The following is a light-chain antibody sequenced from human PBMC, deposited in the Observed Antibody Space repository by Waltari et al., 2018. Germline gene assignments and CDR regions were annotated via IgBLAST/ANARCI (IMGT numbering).Light chain of an antibody. Sequence: QSALTQTASVSGSPGQSITISCTGTGSDVGAYTHVSWYQQNPGKAPKVMIYDVSNRPSGVSNRFSGSKSGNTASLSISGLQAEDEADYYCSSFTTSSTYVFGTGTKVTVL. CDR3: SSFTTSSTYV. CDR1: GSDVGAYTH. V-gene: IGLV2-14*03. J-gene: IGLJ1*01. CDR2: DVS.